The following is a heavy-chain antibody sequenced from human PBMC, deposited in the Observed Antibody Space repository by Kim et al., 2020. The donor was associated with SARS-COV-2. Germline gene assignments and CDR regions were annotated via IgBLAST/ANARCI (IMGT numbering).Heavy chain of an antibody. D-gene: IGHD3-3*01. V-gene: IGHV1-69*13. J-gene: IGHJ6*02. Sequence: SVKVSCKASGGTFSSYAISWVRQAPGQGLEWMGGIIPIFGTANYAQKFQGRVTITADESTSTAYMELSSLRSEDTAVYYCAGKSSEYYYYYGMDVWGQGTTVTVSS. CDR3: AGKSSEYYYYYGMDV. CDR2: IIPIFGTA. CDR1: GGTFSSYA.